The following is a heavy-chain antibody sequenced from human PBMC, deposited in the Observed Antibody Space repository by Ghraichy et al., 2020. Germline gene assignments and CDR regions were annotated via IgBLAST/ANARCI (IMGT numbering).Heavy chain of an antibody. Sequence: SCTASGFTFSLHSINWVRQAPGKGLEWVSFISGSLTTIHYADSVKGRFTISRDNAKNSVFLQMNSLKAEDTAVYYCARDIASVAFDFWGQGTMVTVHS. J-gene: IGHJ3*01. D-gene: IGHD2-21*01. CDR2: ISGSLTTI. V-gene: IGHV3-48*01. CDR1: GFTFSLHS. CDR3: ARDIASVAFDF.